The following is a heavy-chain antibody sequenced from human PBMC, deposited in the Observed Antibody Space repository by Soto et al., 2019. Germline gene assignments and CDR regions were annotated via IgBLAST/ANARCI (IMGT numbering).Heavy chain of an antibody. J-gene: IGHJ4*02. Sequence: GSLRLSCAASGFTFSDYYMSWIRQAPGKGLEWVSYISSSGSTIYYADSVKGRFTISRDNAKNSLYLQMNSLRAEDTAVYYCASGAYDSSGYYLGSSYWGQGPLVTVSS. CDR1: GFTFSDYY. D-gene: IGHD3-22*01. CDR3: ASGAYDSSGYYLGSSY. CDR2: ISSSGSTI. V-gene: IGHV3-11*01.